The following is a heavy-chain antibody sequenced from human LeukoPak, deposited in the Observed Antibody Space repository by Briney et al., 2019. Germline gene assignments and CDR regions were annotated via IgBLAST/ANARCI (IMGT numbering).Heavy chain of an antibody. CDR3: AKDAYCGGDCYPAEYFQH. Sequence: PGGSLRLSCAASGFTFSGYAMSWVRQAPGKGLKWVSTISGSGGSTYYADSVKGRFTISRDNSKNTLYLQMNSLRAEDAAVYYCAKDAYCGGDCYPAEYFQHWGQGTLVTVSS. CDR1: GFTFSGYA. D-gene: IGHD2-21*02. V-gene: IGHV3-23*01. J-gene: IGHJ1*01. CDR2: ISGSGGST.